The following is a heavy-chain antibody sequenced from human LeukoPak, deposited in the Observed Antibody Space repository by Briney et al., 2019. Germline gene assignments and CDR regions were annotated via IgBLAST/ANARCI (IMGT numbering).Heavy chain of an antibody. CDR3: AAEIIAARNYYYYMDV. V-gene: IGHV1-18*01. CDR2: ISAYNGNT. J-gene: IGHJ6*03. CDR1: GYTFTSYG. Sequence: GASVKVSCKASGYTFTSYGISWVRQPPGQGLEWMGWISAYNGNTNYAQKLQGRVTMTTDTSTSTAYMELRSLRSDDTAVYYCAAEIIAARNYYYYMDVWGKGTTVTVSS. D-gene: IGHD6-6*01.